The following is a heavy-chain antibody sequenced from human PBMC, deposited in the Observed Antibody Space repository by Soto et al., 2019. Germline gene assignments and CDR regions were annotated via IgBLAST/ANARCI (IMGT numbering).Heavy chain of an antibody. Sequence: GGSLRLSCAASGFTFDDYAMHWVRQAPGKGLEWVSGISWNSGSIGYADSVKGRFTISRDNAKNSLYLQMNSLRAEDTALYYCAKDSALGEFILTGYMDVWGKGTTVTVSS. D-gene: IGHD3-9*01. V-gene: IGHV3-9*01. CDR1: GFTFDDYA. J-gene: IGHJ6*03. CDR3: AKDSALGEFILTGYMDV. CDR2: ISWNSGSI.